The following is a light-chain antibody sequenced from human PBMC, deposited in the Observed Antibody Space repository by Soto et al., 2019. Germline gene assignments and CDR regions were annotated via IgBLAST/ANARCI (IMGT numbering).Light chain of an antibody. V-gene: IGKV1-5*01. CDR3: QQYNTYWT. Sequence: DIQMTQCPSTLSESVGDRVTTTCRTSQNIGSWLAGYQQKPAKAPKNLIYDVSHLETGVPSRFSGSGSGTEFALTISSLQPDDFATYYCQQYNTYWTFGQGTKVEIK. J-gene: IGKJ1*01. CDR1: QNIGSW. CDR2: DVS.